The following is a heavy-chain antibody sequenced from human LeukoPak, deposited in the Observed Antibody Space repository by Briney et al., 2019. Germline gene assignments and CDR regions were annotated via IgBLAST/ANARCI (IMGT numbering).Heavy chain of an antibody. Sequence: PGGSLRLACAASGFTFSTYGMHWVRQAPGKGLEWVAFVRYDGSDKYYVDSVKGRFTICRDNSRNTLYLQMNSLRAEDTAVYYCAKGAGYGDLGYFYYMDVWGKGTTVTVSS. D-gene: IGHD4-17*01. CDR2: VRYDGSDK. CDR1: GFTFSTYG. CDR3: AKGAGYGDLGYFYYMDV. J-gene: IGHJ6*03. V-gene: IGHV3-30*02.